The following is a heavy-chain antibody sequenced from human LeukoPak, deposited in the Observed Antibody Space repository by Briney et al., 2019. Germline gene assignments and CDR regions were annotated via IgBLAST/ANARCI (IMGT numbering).Heavy chain of an antibody. V-gene: IGHV4-39*01. D-gene: IGHD1-26*01. CDR1: GGSISSSSYY. Sequence: SETLSLTCTVSGGSISSSSYYWGWIRQPPGKGLEWIGSIYYSGSTYYNPSLKSRVTISVDTSKNQFSLKLSSVTAADTAVYYCARGSVTRGSYFGGSDYWGQGTLVTVSS. J-gene: IGHJ4*02. CDR3: ARGSVTRGSYFGGSDY. CDR2: IYYSGST.